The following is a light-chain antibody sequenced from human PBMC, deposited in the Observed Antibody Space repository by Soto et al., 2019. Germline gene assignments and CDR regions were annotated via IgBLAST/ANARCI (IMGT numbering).Light chain of an antibody. CDR1: QSVSSH. CDR2: DSS. V-gene: IGKV3-15*01. Sequence: EIRMTQSPAILSVSPGESATLSCRASQSVSSHVVWYQQKPGQAPRLLISDSSTRATGIPARFSGSGSGTEFTLTISSLQSDDSATYYCQQFGDWPSFGLGTKVDIK. CDR3: QQFGDWPS. J-gene: IGKJ1*01.